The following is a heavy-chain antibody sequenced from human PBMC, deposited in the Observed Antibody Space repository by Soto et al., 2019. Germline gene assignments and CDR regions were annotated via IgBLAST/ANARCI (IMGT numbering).Heavy chain of an antibody. D-gene: IGHD3-3*01. Sequence: ESLKISCKGSGYSFTSYWISWVRQMPGKGLEWMGRIDPSDSYTNYSPSFPGHVTISADKSISTAYLQWSSLKASDTAMYYCETTVGRVTICGVVIPRRYGMDVWGQGTTVTVSS. CDR2: IDPSDSYT. CDR1: GYSFTSYW. CDR3: ETTVGRVTICGVVIPRRYGMDV. V-gene: IGHV5-10-1*01. J-gene: IGHJ6*02.